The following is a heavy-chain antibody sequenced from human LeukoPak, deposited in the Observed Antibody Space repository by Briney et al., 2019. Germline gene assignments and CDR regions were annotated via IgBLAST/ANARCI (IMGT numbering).Heavy chain of an antibody. Sequence: PGGSLRLSGAASGFTFSSYSMNWVRQAPGKGLEWVSYISSSSSTIYYADSVKGRFTISRDNAKNSLYLQMNSLRDEDTAVYYCARDGYYYDSSGYYIFDYWGQGTLVTVSS. J-gene: IGHJ4*02. D-gene: IGHD3-22*01. V-gene: IGHV3-48*02. CDR2: ISSSSSTI. CDR1: GFTFSSYS. CDR3: ARDGYYYDSSGYYIFDY.